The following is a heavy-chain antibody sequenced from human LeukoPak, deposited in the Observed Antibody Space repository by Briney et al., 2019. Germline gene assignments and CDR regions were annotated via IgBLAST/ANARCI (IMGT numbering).Heavy chain of an antibody. D-gene: IGHD4-11*01. CDR3: ARQLYSNYRIDY. CDR2: IIPILGIA. V-gene: IGHV1-69*04. Sequence: ASVKVSCKASGGTFSSYAISWVRQAPGRGLEWMGRIIPILGIANYAQKFQGRVTITADKSTSTAYMELSSLRSEDTAVYYCARQLYSNYRIDYWGQGTLVTVSS. CDR1: GGTFSSYA. J-gene: IGHJ4*02.